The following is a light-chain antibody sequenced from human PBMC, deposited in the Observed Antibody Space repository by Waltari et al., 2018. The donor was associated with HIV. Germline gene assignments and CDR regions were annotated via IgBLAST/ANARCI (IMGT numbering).Light chain of an antibody. V-gene: IGKV1-9*01. CDR3: LQLSNFPFT. CDR1: QDISTN. J-gene: IGKJ2*01. CDR2: SAS. Sequence: DIRLTQSPSLLSASVGDRVSFTCRSSQDISTNLAWFQQKPGKVPNLLIYSASTLHVGVPSRFSGSGSGTEFTLTSDVLQPEDFAIYYCLQLSNFPFTFGPGTKLAIK.